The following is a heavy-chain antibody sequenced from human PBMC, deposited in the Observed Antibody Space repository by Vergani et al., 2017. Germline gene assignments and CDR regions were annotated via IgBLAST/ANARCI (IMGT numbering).Heavy chain of an antibody. CDR2: INAGNGNT. CDR1: GYTFTSYA. V-gene: IGHV1-3*01. Sequence: QVQLVQSGAEVKKPGASVKVSCKASGYTFTSYAMHWVRQAPGQRLEWMGWINAGNGNTKYSQKFQGRVTITRDTSASTAYMELSSLRSEDTAVYYCARFRVKQLWGVPFDYWGQGTLVTVSS. D-gene: IGHD5-18*01. CDR3: ARFRVKQLWGVPFDY. J-gene: IGHJ4*02.